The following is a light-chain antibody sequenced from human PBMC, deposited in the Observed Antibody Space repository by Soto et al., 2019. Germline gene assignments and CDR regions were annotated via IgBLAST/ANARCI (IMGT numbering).Light chain of an antibody. J-gene: IGKJ1*01. Sequence: EIVMTQSPATLSVSPGERATISCRASQSVSSNLAWYQQKTSQAPRLLIYGAYTRATGIPTRFSGSGSGTMFTLTISSLQSEDFAVYYCQQYNNWPPAFGQGTKVDIK. CDR1: QSVSSN. V-gene: IGKV3-15*01. CDR2: GAY. CDR3: QQYNNWPPA.